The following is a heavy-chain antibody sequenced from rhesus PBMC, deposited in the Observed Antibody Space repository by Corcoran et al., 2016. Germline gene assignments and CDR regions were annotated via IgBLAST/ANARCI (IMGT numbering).Heavy chain of an antibody. J-gene: IGHJ4*01. CDR3: ARDVYSVYSGDY. V-gene: IGHV4S7*01. CDR2: IYGNSGST. D-gene: IGHD6-25*01. Sequence: QVQLQESGPGLVKPSETLSLTCAASGGSISATYFWTWIRQSPGKGLEWIGNIYGNSGSTNNNPSLRSRVTISKDTSKNQFSRKLTSVTAADTAVYYCARDVYSVYSGDYWGQGVLVTVSS. CDR1: GGSISATYF.